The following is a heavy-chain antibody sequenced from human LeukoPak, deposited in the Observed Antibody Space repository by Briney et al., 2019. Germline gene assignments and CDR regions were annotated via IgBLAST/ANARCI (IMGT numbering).Heavy chain of an antibody. D-gene: IGHD5-24*01. J-gene: IGHJ4*02. CDR2: ISSSSSYI. V-gene: IGHV3-21*04. CDR1: GFTFSSYS. Sequence: SGGSLRLSCAASGFTFSSYSMNWVRQAPGKGLEWVSSISSSSSYIYYADSVKGRFTISRDNAKNSLYLQMNSLSAEDAAVYYCVKDDGWVQYANWGQGTLVTVSS. CDR3: VKDDGWVQYAN.